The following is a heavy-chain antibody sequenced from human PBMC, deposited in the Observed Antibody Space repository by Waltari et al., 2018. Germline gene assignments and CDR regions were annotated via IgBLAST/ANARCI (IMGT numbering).Heavy chain of an antibody. Sequence: QVQLVQSGAEVKKPGASVKVSCKASGYTFTSYGLSWVRQAHGRELEWMGWISAYNGNTNYAQKLQGRVTMTTDTSTSTAYMELRSLRSDDTAVYYCARGRAIYYYDSSGYSALGYWGQGTLVTVSS. CDR2: ISAYNGNT. J-gene: IGHJ4*02. CDR1: GYTFTSYG. CDR3: ARGRAIYYYDSSGYSALGY. D-gene: IGHD3-22*01. V-gene: IGHV1-18*01.